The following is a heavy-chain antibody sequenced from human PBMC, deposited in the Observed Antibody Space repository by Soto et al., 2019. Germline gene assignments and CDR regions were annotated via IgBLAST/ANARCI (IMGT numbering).Heavy chain of an antibody. Sequence: SVKVSCKASGGTFSSYAISWVRQAPGQGLEWMGGIIPIFGTANYAQKFQGRVTITADESTSTAYMELSSLRSEDTAVYYCASTESGSYYGRYYGMDVWGQGTTVTVSS. CDR3: ASTESGSYYGRYYGMDV. J-gene: IGHJ6*02. D-gene: IGHD1-26*01. CDR1: GGTFSSYA. V-gene: IGHV1-69*13. CDR2: IIPIFGTA.